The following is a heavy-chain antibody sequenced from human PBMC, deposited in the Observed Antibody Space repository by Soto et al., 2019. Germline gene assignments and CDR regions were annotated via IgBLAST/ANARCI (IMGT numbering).Heavy chain of an antibody. CDR2: IIPILGIA. J-gene: IGHJ4*02. CDR3: ARASLFIVATIKPLDY. D-gene: IGHD5-12*01. Sequence: ASVTVSCKASGGTFSSYTISWVRQAPGQGLEWMGRIIPILGIANYAQKLQGRVTMTTDTSTSTAYMELRSLRSDDTAVYYCARASLFIVATIKPLDYWGQGTLVTVSS. CDR1: GGTFSSYT. V-gene: IGHV1-69*02.